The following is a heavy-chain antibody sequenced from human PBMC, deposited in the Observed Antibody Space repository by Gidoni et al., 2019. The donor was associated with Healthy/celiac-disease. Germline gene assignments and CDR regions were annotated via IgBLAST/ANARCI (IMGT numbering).Heavy chain of an antibody. J-gene: IGHJ2*01. CDR2: ISSSSSYI. CDR3: ARDLTPPGIAVAGTVLDWYFDL. Sequence: EVQLVESGGGLVKPGGSLSLSCAASGFTFSRYSMNCVRQAPGKGLEWVSSISSSSSYIYYADSGKGRFTSSRDNAKNSLYLQMNSLRAEDTAVYYCARDLTPPGIAVAGTVLDWYFDLWGRGTLVTVSS. D-gene: IGHD6-19*01. CDR1: GFTFSRYS. V-gene: IGHV3-21*01.